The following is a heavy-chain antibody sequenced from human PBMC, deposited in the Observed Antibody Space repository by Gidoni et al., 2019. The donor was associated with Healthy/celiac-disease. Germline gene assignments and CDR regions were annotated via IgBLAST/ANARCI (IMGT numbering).Heavy chain of an antibody. D-gene: IGHD2-15*01. CDR2: ISYDGSNK. Sequence: QVQLVGSGGGVGQTGGAPRLFWAAPGFLFRSYAMHWVRQAPGKGLEWVAVISYDGSNKYYADSVKGRFTISRDNSKNTLYLQMNSLRAEDTAVYYCARDGPSDIVRGMDVWGQGTTVTVSS. J-gene: IGHJ6*02. CDR3: ARDGPSDIVRGMDV. V-gene: IGHV3-30*04. CDR1: GFLFRSYA.